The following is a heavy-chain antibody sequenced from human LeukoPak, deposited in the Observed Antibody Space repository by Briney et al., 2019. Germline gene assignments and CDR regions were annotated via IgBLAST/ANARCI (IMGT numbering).Heavy chain of an antibody. CDR1: GGSISSYY. J-gene: IGHJ4*02. Sequence: SETLSLTCTVSGGSISSYYWSWIRQPPGKGLEWIGYIYYSGSTNYSPSLKSRVTISVDTSKNQFSLKLSSVTAADTAVYYCARAIDYGGNSDWGQGTLVTVSS. CDR2: IYYSGST. CDR3: ARAIDYGGNSD. D-gene: IGHD4-23*01. V-gene: IGHV4-59*01.